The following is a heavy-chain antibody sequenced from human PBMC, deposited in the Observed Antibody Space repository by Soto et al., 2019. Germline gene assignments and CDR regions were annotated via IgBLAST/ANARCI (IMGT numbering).Heavy chain of an antibody. CDR1: GYTFTSYY. J-gene: IGHJ4*02. V-gene: IGHV1-46*03. D-gene: IGHD6-13*01. CDR3: ARAWGIAAAIDY. CDR2: INPSGGST. Sequence: QVQLVQSGAEVKKPGASVKVSCKASGYTFTSYYMHWVRQAPGQGLEWMGIINPSGGSTSYAQKLQGRVTMTRDTSTSTVYVELSSLRSEDTAVYYCARAWGIAAAIDYWGQGTMVTVSS.